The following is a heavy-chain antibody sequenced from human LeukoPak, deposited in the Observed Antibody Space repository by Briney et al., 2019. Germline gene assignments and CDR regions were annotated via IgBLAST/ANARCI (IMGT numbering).Heavy chain of an antibody. D-gene: IGHD2-21*02. CDR2: IYYSGST. V-gene: IGHV4-59*01. Sequence: SETLSLTCTVSGGSISSYYWSWIRQPPGKGLEWIGYIYYSGSTNYNPSLKSRVTISVDTSKNQFSLKLSSVTAADTAVYYCAREGSLGDFHAFDIWGQGTMVTVSS. CDR1: GGSISSYY. CDR3: AREGSLGDFHAFDI. J-gene: IGHJ3*02.